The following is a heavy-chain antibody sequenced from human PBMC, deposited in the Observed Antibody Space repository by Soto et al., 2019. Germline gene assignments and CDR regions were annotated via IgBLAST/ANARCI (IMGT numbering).Heavy chain of an antibody. CDR2: IYPGDSDT. CDR1: GYSFTSYW. CDR3: ARLDTAMVYYYYYGMDV. Sequence: GESLKISCKGSGYSFTSYWIGWVRQMPGKGLEWMGIIYPGDSDTRYSPSFQGQVTISADKSISTAYLQWSSLKASDTAMYYCARLDTAMVYYYYYGMDVWGQGTTVTVSS. D-gene: IGHD5-18*01. V-gene: IGHV5-51*01. J-gene: IGHJ6*02.